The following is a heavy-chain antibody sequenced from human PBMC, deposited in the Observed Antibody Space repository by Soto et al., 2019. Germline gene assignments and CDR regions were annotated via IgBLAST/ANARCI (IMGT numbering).Heavy chain of an antibody. J-gene: IGHJ4*02. Sequence: EVQLVESGGGLVQPGGSLKLSCAASGFPFSASAIHWVRQASGKGLEWVGRIRSKVNSYATAYAESVKGRFTISRDDSQNTAYLQINSLKTEDTAVYYCTRLHDIAVAGFDYWGQGTLVTVSS. D-gene: IGHD6-19*01. V-gene: IGHV3-73*01. CDR1: GFPFSASA. CDR3: TRLHDIAVAGFDY. CDR2: IRSKVNSYAT.